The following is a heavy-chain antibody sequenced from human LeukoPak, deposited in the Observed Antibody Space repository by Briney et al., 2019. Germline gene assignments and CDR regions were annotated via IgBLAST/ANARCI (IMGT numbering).Heavy chain of an antibody. V-gene: IGHV3-11*01. CDR1: GFTFSDYY. CDR3: ARDRAYCGGDCYERHFDY. Sequence: PGGSLRLSCAASGFTFSDYYMSWIRQAPGKGLEWVSYISSSGSTIYYADSVKGRFTISRDNAKNSLYLQMNSLRAEDTAVYYCARDRAYCGGDCYERHFDYWGQGTLVTVSS. J-gene: IGHJ4*02. D-gene: IGHD2-21*02. CDR2: ISSSGSTI.